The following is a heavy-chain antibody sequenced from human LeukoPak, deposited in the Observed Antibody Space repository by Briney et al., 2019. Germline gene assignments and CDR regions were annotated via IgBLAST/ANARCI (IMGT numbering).Heavy chain of an antibody. CDR3: TRYSGRTDY. CDR2: IRSKTFGGTT. Sequence: PGGSLRLSCTSSGFTFGTYAVSWFRQAPGKGLEWVAFIRSKTFGGTTEYAASVEGRFTISRDDSKSIAYLQMNSLKTEDTAVYYCTRYSGRTDYWGPGTLVTVSS. V-gene: IGHV3-49*03. D-gene: IGHD5-18*01. J-gene: IGHJ4*02. CDR1: GFTFGTYA.